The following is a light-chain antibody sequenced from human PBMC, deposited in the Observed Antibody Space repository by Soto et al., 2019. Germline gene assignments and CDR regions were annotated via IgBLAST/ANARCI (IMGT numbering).Light chain of an antibody. Sequence: EIVMTQSPATLAVSPGERATLSCRASQSVGSKLAWYQQKPGQAPRLLIYGASTRATGIPARFSGSGSGTEFTLTIRSLQSEDFAVYYCQQYNNRPPLTFGGGTTGDIK. CDR1: QSVGSK. CDR2: GAS. V-gene: IGKV3-15*01. CDR3: QQYNNRPPLT. J-gene: IGKJ4*01.